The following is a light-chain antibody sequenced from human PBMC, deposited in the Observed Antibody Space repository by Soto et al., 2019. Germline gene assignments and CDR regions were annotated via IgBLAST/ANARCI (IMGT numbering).Light chain of an antibody. CDR3: SSYAGSNNRV. V-gene: IGLV2-8*01. J-gene: IGLJ2*01. Sequence: QSALTQPPSASGSPGQSVTFSCTGTSSDVGGYNYVSWYQQHPGKAPKLMIFEVSKRPSGVPDRISGSKSGNTAYLTVSGLQAEDEADYFCSSYAGSNNRVFGGGTKLTVL. CDR1: SSDVGGYNY. CDR2: EVS.